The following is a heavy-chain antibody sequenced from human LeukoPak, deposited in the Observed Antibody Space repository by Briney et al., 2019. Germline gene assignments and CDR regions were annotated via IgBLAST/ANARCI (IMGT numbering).Heavy chain of an antibody. CDR2: IKSKTDGGTT. J-gene: IGHJ4*02. D-gene: IGHD2-15*01. Sequence: GGSLRLSCAASGFTFSNAWMSWVRQAPGKGLEWVGRIKSKTDGGTTDYAAPVKGRFTISRDDSKNTLYLQMNSLKTEDTAVYHCTTALGYCSGGSCYSADYWGQGTLVTVSS. V-gene: IGHV3-15*01. CDR1: GFTFSNAW. CDR3: TTALGYCSGGSCYSADY.